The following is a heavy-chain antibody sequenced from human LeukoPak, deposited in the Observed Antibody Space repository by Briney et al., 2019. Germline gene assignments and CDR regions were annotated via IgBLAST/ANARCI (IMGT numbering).Heavy chain of an antibody. D-gene: IGHD2-2*01. CDR1: GGSISSGGYY. CDR3: ARSACSSTSCYAAFDI. J-gene: IGHJ3*02. Sequence: SQTLSLTCTVSGGSISSGGYYWSWIRQPPGKGLEWIGYIYHSGSTYYNPSLKSRVTISVDRSKNQFSLRLSSVTAALTAVYYCARSACSSTSCYAAFDIWGQGTMVTVSS. V-gene: IGHV4-30-2*01. CDR2: IYHSGST.